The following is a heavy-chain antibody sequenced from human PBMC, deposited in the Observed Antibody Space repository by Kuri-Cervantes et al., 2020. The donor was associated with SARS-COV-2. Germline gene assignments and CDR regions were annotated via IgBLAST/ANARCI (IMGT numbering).Heavy chain of an antibody. CDR3: ARQAACC. D-gene: IGHD2-15*01. CDR2: IYYSGST. V-gene: IGHV4-39*01. J-gene: IGHJ4*02. Sequence: SETLSLTCTVSGGSISSSGYYWGWIRQPPGKGLEWIGSIYYSGSTYYNPSLKSRVTISVDTSKNQFSLKLSSVTAADTAVYYCARQAACCCGQGTLVTVSS. CDR1: GGSISSSGYY.